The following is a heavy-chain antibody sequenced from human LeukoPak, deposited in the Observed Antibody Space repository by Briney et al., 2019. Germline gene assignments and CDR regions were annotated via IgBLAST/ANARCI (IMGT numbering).Heavy chain of an antibody. CDR2: INPNSGGT. CDR1: GYTFTGYY. D-gene: IGHD2-2*01. J-gene: IGHJ5*02. CDR3: ARDKGPYCSSTSCYGDWFDP. Sequence: ASVKVSCKASGYTFTGYYMHWVRQAPGQGLEWMGWINPNSGGTNYAQRFQGRVTITADESTSTAYMELSSLRSEDTAVYYCARDKGPYCSSTSCYGDWFDPWGQGTLVTVSS. V-gene: IGHV1-2*02.